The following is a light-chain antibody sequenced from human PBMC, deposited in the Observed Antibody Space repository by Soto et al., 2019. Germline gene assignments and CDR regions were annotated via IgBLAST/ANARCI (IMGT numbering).Light chain of an antibody. V-gene: IGKV4-1*01. J-gene: IGKJ2*01. Sequence: DIVMTQSPDSLAVSLGERATINCKSSQSVTYSSNNKNYLAWYQQKPGQPPKLFIYWASTRESGVPDRFSGSGSGTDFTLTISSLQAEDVAVYYCQQFSSPPFFPFGQGTKVEIK. CDR2: WAS. CDR3: QQFSSPPFFP. CDR1: QSVTYSSNNKNY.